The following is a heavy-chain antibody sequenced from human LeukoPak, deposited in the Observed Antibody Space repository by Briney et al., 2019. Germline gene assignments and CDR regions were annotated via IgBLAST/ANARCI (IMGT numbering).Heavy chain of an antibody. CDR3: ARVAIVVVPAAIGWFDP. J-gene: IGHJ5*02. Sequence: SETLSLTCTVSGGSISSYYWSWIRQPPGKGLEWIGYIYYSGSTNYNPSLKSRVTISVDTSKNQFSLKLSSVTAADTAVYYCARVAIVVVPAAIGWFDPWGQGTLVTVSS. V-gene: IGHV4-59*01. CDR2: IYYSGST. CDR1: GGSISSYY. D-gene: IGHD2-2*01.